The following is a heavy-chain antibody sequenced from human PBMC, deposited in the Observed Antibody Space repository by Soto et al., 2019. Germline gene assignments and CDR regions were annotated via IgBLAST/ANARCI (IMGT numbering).Heavy chain of an antibody. CDR3: ARGGNYDGRGAFDI. CDR2: ISYDGSNK. D-gene: IGHD3-3*01. Sequence: GGSLRLSCAGSAFTFSNYGIHWVRQAPGKGLEWVAVISYDGSNKYYADAVKGRFTISRDNSKNTLYLQMSTLRAEDTAVYYCARGGNYDGRGAFDIWGQGTMVTVSS. J-gene: IGHJ3*02. CDR1: AFTFSNYG. V-gene: IGHV3-30*03.